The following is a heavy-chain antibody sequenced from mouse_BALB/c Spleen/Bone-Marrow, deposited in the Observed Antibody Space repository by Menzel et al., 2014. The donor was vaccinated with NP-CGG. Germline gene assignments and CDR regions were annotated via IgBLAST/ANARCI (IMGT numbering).Heavy chain of an antibody. CDR1: GYTFTSYY. V-gene: IGHV1S81*02. J-gene: IGHJ2*01. D-gene: IGHD2-4*01. CDR3: TRPTMITYFDY. CDR2: INPSNGGT. Sequence: QFQLQQSGAALVQPGASVKVSCKASGYTFTSYYMYWAKQRPGQGLEWIGEINPSNGGTNFNEKFKSKATLTVDKSSSTAYMQLSSLTSEDSAVYYCTRPTMITYFDYWGQGTTLPVSS.